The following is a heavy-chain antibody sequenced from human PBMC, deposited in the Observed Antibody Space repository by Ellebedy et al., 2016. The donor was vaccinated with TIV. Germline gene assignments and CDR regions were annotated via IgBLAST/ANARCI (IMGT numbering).Heavy chain of an antibody. J-gene: IGHJ5*02. CDR2: ISGSGGST. CDR3: AKDVRGSLRYFDWHPGGVRFDP. CDR1: GFTFSSYA. D-gene: IGHD3-9*01. V-gene: IGHV3-23*01. Sequence: AGSLRLSXAASGFTFSSYAMSWVRQAPGKGLEWVSAISGSGGSTYYADSVKGRFTISRDKSKNTLYLQMNSLRAEETAVYYCAKDVRGSLRYFDWHPGGVRFDPWGQGTLVTVSS.